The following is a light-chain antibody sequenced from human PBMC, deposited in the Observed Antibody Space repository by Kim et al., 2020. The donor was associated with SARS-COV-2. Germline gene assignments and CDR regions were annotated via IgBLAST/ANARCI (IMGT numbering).Light chain of an antibody. Sequence: QPVLTQSPSASASLGASVKLTCTPSSGHSSYAIAWHQQQPEKSPRYLMKLNSDGRHSKVDGIPDRFSGSSSGAERYLTISSLRSEDEADYYCQTWGTGIHVFGGGTQLTAL. V-gene: IGLV4-69*01. CDR1: SGHSSYA. CDR2: LNSDGRH. CDR3: QTWGTGIHV. J-gene: IGLJ7*02.